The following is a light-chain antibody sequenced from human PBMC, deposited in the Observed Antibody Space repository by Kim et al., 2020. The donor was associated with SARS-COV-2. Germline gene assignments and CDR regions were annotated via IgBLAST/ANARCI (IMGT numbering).Light chain of an antibody. CDR1: QSINCH. V-gene: IGKV1-8*01. CDR3: QQYYSYPRT. Sequence: ASGGDGVTRTWRASQSINCHLAWCEQRPGKDTKLLFYGAAALRSGVPSRWRGSGSGTDFSLTIGCLQCEDYANYYCQQYYSYPRTFGQGTKVDI. J-gene: IGKJ1*01. CDR2: GAA.